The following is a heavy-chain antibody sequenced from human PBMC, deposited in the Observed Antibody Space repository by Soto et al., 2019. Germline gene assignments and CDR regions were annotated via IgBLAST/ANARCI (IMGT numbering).Heavy chain of an antibody. J-gene: IGHJ6*02. CDR2: IYTSGGT. D-gene: IGHD4-4*01. CDR1: GGTMTIYY. Sequence: SETLSLTCSVSGGTMTIYYWSWIRQPAGKGLEWIGRIYTSGGTNYNPSLKSRVTMSRDTSKKQISLKLSSVTAADTAVYYCARGAVTGFDYGLDVWGQVPTFTVSS. V-gene: IGHV4-4*07. CDR3: ARGAVTGFDYGLDV.